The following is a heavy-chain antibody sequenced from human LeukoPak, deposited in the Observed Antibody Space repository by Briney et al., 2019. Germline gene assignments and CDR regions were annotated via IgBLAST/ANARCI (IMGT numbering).Heavy chain of an antibody. CDR1: GGSISGYY. D-gene: IGHD3-22*01. CDR2: IHTSGST. V-gene: IGHV4-4*07. CDR3: ARDRYYYASSGYSQLFDY. Sequence: RPSETLSLTCTVSGGSISGYYWSWIRQPAGKGLEWIGRIHTSGSTNYNPSLKSRVTMSVDTSKNRFSLKLSSVTAADTAVYYCARDRYYYASSGYSQLFDYWGQGTLVTVSS. J-gene: IGHJ4*02.